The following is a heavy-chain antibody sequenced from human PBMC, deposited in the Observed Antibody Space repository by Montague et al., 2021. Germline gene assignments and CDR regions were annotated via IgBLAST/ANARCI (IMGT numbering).Heavy chain of an antibody. J-gene: IGHJ4*02. CDR1: GTSFSAYY. CDR2: INHSGIT. V-gene: IGHV4-34*01. CDR3: ARRSRLKSPVDY. Sequence: SETLSLTCAVPGTSFSAYYWDWIRQPPGKGLEWIGEINHSGITYYNPSLNSRLTISLDTSKNQFSLKLNSVAAADTAVYFCARRSRLKSPVDYWGRGTLVTVSS.